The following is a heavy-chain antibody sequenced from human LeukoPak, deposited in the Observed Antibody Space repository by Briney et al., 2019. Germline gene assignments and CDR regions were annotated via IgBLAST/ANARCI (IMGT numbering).Heavy chain of an antibody. CDR2: IRYDGSNK. J-gene: IGHJ6*03. CDR3: AKTGRAEAATASYYYYYMDV. CDR1: GFTFSSYG. V-gene: IGHV3-30*02. Sequence: SGGSLRLSCAASGFTFSSYGMHWVRQAPGKGLEWVAFIRYDGSNKYYADSVKGRFTISRDNPKNTLYLQMNSLRAEDTAVYYCAKTGRAEAATASYYYYYMDVWGKGTTVTVSS. D-gene: IGHD6-25*01.